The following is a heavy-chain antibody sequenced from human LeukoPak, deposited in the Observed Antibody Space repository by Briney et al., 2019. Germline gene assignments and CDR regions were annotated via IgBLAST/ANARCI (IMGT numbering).Heavy chain of an antibody. CDR2: INPNSGGT. J-gene: IGHJ4*02. Sequence: ASVKVSCKASGYTFTGYYMHWVRQAPGQGLEWMGWINPNSGGTNYAQKFQGRVTMTRDTSISTAYMELSRLRSDDTAVYYCAGVLVRGVIKVGFDYWGQGTLVTVSS. D-gene: IGHD3-10*01. CDR1: GYTFTGYY. CDR3: AGVLVRGVIKVGFDY. V-gene: IGHV1-2*02.